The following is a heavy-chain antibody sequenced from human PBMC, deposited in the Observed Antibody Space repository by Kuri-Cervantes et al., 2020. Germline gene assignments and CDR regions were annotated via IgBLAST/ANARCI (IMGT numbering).Heavy chain of an antibody. Sequence: ASVKVSCKASGYTFTSYYMHWVRQAPGQGLEWMGIINPSGGSTSYAQKFQGRVTMTRNTSISTAYMELSSLRSEDTAVYYCARAPYDFWSGYYAQPSYYYGMDVWGQGTTVTVSS. D-gene: IGHD3-3*01. V-gene: IGHV1-46*01. J-gene: IGHJ6*02. CDR2: INPSGGST. CDR3: ARAPYDFWSGYYAQPSYYYGMDV. CDR1: GYTFTSYY.